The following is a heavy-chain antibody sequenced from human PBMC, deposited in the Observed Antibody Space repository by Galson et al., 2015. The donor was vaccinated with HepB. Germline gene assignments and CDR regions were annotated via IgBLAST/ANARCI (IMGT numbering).Heavy chain of an antibody. CDR3: AKENRVVVVAASLDY. J-gene: IGHJ4*02. CDR1: GFTFSSYG. V-gene: IGHV3-30*18. Sequence: SLRLSCAASGFTFSSYGMHWVRQAPGKGLEWVAVISYDGSNKYYADSVKGRFTISRDNSKNTLYPQMNSLRAEDTAVYYCAKENRVVVVAASLDYWGQGTLVTVSS. CDR2: ISYDGSNK. D-gene: IGHD2-15*01.